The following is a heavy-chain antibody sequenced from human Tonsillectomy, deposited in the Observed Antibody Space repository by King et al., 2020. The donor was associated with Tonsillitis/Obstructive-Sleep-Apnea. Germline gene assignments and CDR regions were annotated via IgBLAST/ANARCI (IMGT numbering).Heavy chain of an antibody. CDR2: ISPYNGNT. CDR1: GYTFTSYG. V-gene: IGHV1-18*01. Sequence: VQLVESGAEVKKPGASVKVSCKSSGYTFTSYGINWLRQAPGQGLEWMGWISPYNGNTDYAQKFQGRVTMTTDTSTSTAYMELRSLRSDDTAVYYCARDPLYYYMDVWGKXTTVTVS. J-gene: IGHJ6*03. CDR3: ARDPLYYYMDV.